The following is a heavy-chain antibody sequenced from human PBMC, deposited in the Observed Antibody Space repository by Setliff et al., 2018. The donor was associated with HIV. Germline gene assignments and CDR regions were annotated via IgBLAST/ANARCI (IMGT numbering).Heavy chain of an antibody. CDR1: GGSISSGTYY. CDR2: MYTSGST. CDR3: ARGPGDLRFLEWLPPFDY. V-gene: IGHV4-61*09. Sequence: NPSETLSLTCTVSGGSISSGTYYWSWIRQPAGKGLEWVGHMYTSGSTNYNPSLKSRATISVNTSKNQFSLKLRSVTAADTAVYCCARGPGDLRFLEWLPPFDYWGQGTLVTVSS. J-gene: IGHJ4*02. D-gene: IGHD3-3*01.